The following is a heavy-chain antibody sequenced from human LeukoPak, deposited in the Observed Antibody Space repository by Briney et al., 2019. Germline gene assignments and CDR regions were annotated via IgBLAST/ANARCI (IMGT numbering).Heavy chain of an antibody. CDR3: ARVRYQPPDIVLMVYASEGYFDY. CDR2: VYHSGST. CDR1: GGSISSYY. D-gene: IGHD2-8*01. Sequence: PSETLSLTCTVSGGSISSYYWGWIRQPPGKGLEWIGSVYHSGSTYYNPSLKSRVTISVDTSKNQFSLKLSSVTAADTAVYYCARVRYQPPDIVLMVYASEGYFDYWGQGTLVTVSS. J-gene: IGHJ4*02. V-gene: IGHV4-38-2*02.